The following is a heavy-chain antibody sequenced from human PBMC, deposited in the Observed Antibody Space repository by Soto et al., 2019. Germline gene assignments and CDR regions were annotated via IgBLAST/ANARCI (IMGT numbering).Heavy chain of an antibody. CDR3: ARHPRKFMTTVTNTFDY. D-gene: IGHD4-17*01. J-gene: IGHJ4*02. CDR1: GGSFRGYY. V-gene: IGHV4-34*01. CDR2: IYHSGST. Sequence: SVTLPLTWAVEGGSFRGYYCSWIRQHPGKGLEWVGGIYHSGSTNYNPSLKSRVTISVDTSKNQFSLKLSSVTAADTAVYYCARHPRKFMTTVTNTFDYWGQGTLVTVSS.